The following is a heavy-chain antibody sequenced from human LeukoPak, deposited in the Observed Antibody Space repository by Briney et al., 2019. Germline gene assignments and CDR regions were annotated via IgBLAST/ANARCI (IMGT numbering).Heavy chain of an antibody. D-gene: IGHD3-10*02. CDR1: GFTFSSYF. V-gene: IGHV3-30*07. CDR3: AELGITMIGGV. CDR2: ISYDGSKI. Sequence: GGSLRLSCAASGFTFSSYFMHWVRQAPGKGLEWVAVISYDGSKIYYADSMKGRFTISRDNAKNSLYLQMNSLRAEDTAVYYCAELGITMIGGVWGKGTTVTISS. J-gene: IGHJ6*04.